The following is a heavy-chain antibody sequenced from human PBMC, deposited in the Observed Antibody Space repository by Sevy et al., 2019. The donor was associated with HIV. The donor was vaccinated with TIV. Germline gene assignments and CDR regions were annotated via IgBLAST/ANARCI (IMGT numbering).Heavy chain of an antibody. D-gene: IGHD3-22*01. V-gene: IGHV3-48*03. CDR1: GLSFRSYE. CDR3: ATSRRDYYNYYFDY. J-gene: IGHJ4*01. CDR2: IGTGGGTI. Sequence: GGSLRLSCAASGLSFRSYELNWVRQAPGKGLQWISYIGTGGGTIFYADSVKGRFTISRDNAKNSVFLQMNSLRAEDPAVYFCATSRRDYYNYYFDYWGHGTLVTVSS.